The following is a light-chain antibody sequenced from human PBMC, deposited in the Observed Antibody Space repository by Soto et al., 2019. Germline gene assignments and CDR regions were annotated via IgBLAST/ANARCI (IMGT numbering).Light chain of an antibody. J-gene: IGKJ2*01. V-gene: IGKV3-20*01. CDR1: QSVSNTY. CDR2: GAS. CDR3: QHYGGSTGT. Sequence: EIVLTQSPGTLSLSPGERVTLSCWASQSVSNTYLAWYQQKPGQAPRLLIYGASNRATGIPGRFSGSGSGTHFSLTISRLEPEDIAVYYCQHYGGSTGTFGQGTKLEIK.